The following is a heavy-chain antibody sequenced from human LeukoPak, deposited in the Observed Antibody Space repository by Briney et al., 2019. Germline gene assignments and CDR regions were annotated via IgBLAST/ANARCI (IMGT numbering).Heavy chain of an antibody. CDR1: GFTFSSYA. V-gene: IGHV3-23*01. D-gene: IGHD6-19*01. CDR2: ISGSGGST. CDR3: AKGDFRSSGWYAYYGMDV. J-gene: IGHJ6*02. Sequence: GGSLRLSCAASGFTFSSYAMSWVRQAPGKGLEWVSAISGSGGSTYYADSVKGRFTISRDNSKNTLYLQMNSLRAEDTAVYYCAKGDFRSSGWYAYYGMDVWGQGTTVTVSS.